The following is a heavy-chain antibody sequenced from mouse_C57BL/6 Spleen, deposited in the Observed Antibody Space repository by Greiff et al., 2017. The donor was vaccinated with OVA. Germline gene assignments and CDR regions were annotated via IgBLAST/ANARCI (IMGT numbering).Heavy chain of an antibody. D-gene: IGHD2-5*01. J-gene: IGHJ3*01. CDR3: ARDYYSNYYPFAY. CDR1: GFTFSSYA. CDR2: ISDGGSYT. Sequence: DVQLVESGGGLVKPGGSLKLSCAASGFTFSSYAMSWVRQTPEKRLEWVATISDGGSYTYYPDNVKGRFTISRDNAKNNLYLQMSHLKSEDTAMYYCARDYYSNYYPFAYWGKGTLVTVSA. V-gene: IGHV5-4*01.